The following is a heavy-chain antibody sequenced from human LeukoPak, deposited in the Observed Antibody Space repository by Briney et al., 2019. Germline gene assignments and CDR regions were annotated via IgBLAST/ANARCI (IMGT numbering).Heavy chain of an antibody. D-gene: IGHD5-18*01. J-gene: IGHJ4*02. V-gene: IGHV4-59*01. Sequence: PSETLSLACTVSGGSISSYYWSWIRQPPGKGLEWIGYIYYSGSTNYNPSLRSRVTISVDTSKNQFSLKLSSVTAADTAVYYCARESVDTAMVYFDYWGQGTLVTVSS. CDR1: GGSISSYY. CDR3: ARESVDTAMVYFDY. CDR2: IYYSGST.